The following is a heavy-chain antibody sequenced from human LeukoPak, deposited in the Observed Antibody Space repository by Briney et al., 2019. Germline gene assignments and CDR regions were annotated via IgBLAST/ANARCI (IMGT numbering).Heavy chain of an antibody. CDR2: IYYIGST. J-gene: IGHJ4*02. V-gene: IGHV4-30-4*01. Sequence: SQTLSLTCTVSGGSISSGDYYWSWVRQPPGKGLEWIGYIYYIGSTYYNPSLKSRVIISVDTSKNQFSLKLSSATAADTAVYYCAREHVAAAGKDYWGQGTLVTVSS. CDR1: GGSISSGDYY. CDR3: AREHVAAAGKDY. D-gene: IGHD6-13*01.